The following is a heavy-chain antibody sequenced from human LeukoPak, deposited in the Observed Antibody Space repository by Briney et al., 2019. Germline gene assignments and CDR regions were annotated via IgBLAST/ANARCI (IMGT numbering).Heavy chain of an antibody. CDR1: GFTFSSYS. J-gene: IGHJ4*02. CDR3: ARGSPGATYFDY. D-gene: IGHD7-27*01. V-gene: IGHV3-21*01. Sequence: TGGSLRLSCAASGFTFSSYSMNWVRQAPGKGLEWVSSISSSSSYISYADSVKGRFTISRDNAKNSLYLQMNSLRAEDTAVYYCARGSPGATYFDYWGQGTLVTVSS. CDR2: ISSSSSYI.